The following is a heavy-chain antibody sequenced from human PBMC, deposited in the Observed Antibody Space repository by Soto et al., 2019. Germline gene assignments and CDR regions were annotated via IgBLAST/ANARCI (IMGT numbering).Heavy chain of an antibody. CDR3: ARGRQPAVGYYYYMDV. D-gene: IGHD1-26*01. CDR1: GYTFTNYN. Sequence: GASVKVSCKASGYTFTNYNINWVRQATGQALEWMGWMNPNSGNTGYAQRFQGRVTMTRNTSISTAYMELSSLRSEDTAVYYCARGRQPAVGYYYYMDVWGKGTTVTVSS. CDR2: MNPNSGNT. J-gene: IGHJ6*03. V-gene: IGHV1-8*01.